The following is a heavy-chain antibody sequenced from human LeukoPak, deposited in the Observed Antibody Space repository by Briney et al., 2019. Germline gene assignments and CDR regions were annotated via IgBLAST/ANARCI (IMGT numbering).Heavy chain of an antibody. V-gene: IGHV3-7*01. CDR3: AREGSGVPPYYYYYMDV. CDR1: GFTFSSYW. J-gene: IGHJ6*03. Sequence: GGSLRLSCAASGFTFSSYWMSWVRQAPGKGLEWVANIKQDGSEKYYVDSVKGRFTIPRDNAKNSLYLQMNSLRAEDTAVYYCAREGSGVPPYYYYYMDVWGKGTTVTVSS. CDR2: IKQDGSEK. D-gene: IGHD5-12*01.